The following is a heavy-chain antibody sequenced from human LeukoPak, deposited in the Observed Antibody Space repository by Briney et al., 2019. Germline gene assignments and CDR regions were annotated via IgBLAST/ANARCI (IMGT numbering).Heavy chain of an antibody. J-gene: IGHJ5*02. Sequence: PSQTLSLTCTVSGGSISSYYWSWIRQPPGKGLEWIGYIYYSGSTNYNPSLKSRVTISVDTSKNQFSLKLSSVTAADTAVYYCARVQPAGSYYRTSVVNWFDPWGQGTLVTVSS. CDR2: IYYSGST. V-gene: IGHV4-59*01. CDR1: GGSISSYY. CDR3: ARVQPAGSYYRTSVVNWFDP. D-gene: IGHD3-10*01.